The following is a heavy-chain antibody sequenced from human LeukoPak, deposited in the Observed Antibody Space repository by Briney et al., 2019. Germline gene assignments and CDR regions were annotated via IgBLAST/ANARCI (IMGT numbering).Heavy chain of an antibody. V-gene: IGHV3-23*01. CDR1: GCTFRSYV. CDR3: AKYLLTAFDP. J-gene: IGHJ5*02. Sequence: GGSLRLSCADSGCTFRSYVMSWVGQAPGKGLEWVSAISGSGGSTYYADSVKGRFTISRDNSKNTLYLQINSLRAENTAVYYCAKYLLTAFDPWGQGTLVTVSS. CDR2: ISGSGGST. D-gene: IGHD3-16*01.